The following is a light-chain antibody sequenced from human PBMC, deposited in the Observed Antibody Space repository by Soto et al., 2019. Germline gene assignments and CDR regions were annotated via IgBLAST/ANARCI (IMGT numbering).Light chain of an antibody. Sequence: DIQMTQSPSTLSASIGDRVTITCRASQTVYTWLAWYQQKPGTAPKLLIYEASTLHSGVPSRFNGSGSGTEFTLVISRLQPDDFAPYYCQQYSSYSPYTFGQGTKVEI. CDR1: QTVYTW. CDR3: QQYSSYSPYT. J-gene: IGKJ2*01. CDR2: EAS. V-gene: IGKV1-5*03.